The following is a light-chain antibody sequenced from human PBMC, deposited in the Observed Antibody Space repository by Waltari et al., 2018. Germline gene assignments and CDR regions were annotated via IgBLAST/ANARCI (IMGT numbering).Light chain of an antibody. J-gene: IGLJ3*02. Sequence: QSALTQPASVSGSPGQSITISCTGTSSDVGRYNFVYWYQKHPGKAPQLIIYEVNKRPSGVSNRLSGSKSGNTASLTISGLQAEDESDYYCCSYAGRSTWVFGGGTKVTVL. CDR1: SSDVGRYNF. V-gene: IGLV2-23*02. CDR3: CSYAGRSTWV. CDR2: EVN.